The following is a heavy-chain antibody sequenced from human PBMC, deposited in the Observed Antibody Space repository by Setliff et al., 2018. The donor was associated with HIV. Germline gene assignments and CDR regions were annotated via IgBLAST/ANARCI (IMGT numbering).Heavy chain of an antibody. CDR1: GYKFTGHH. CDR2: INPNMGDT. Sequence: ASVKVSCKASGYKFTGHHIQWMRQAPGQGLEWMGRINPNMGDTQYAQKFQGRIIMTRDTSINTVYMELCSLTSDDTALYYCARQDIPTGYYLFDYWGQGTQVTVSS. J-gene: IGHJ4*02. CDR3: ARQDIPTGYYLFDY. V-gene: IGHV1-2*06. D-gene: IGHD3-9*01.